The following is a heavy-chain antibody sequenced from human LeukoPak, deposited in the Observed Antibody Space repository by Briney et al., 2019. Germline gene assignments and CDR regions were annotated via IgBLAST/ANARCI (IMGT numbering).Heavy chain of an antibody. J-gene: IGHJ3*02. D-gene: IGHD4-23*01. CDR3: ARRGGDYGGYDAFDI. Sequence: GASVKVSCKASGYTFTGYYMHWVRQAPGQGLEWMGWINPNSGGTNYAQKFQGRVTMTRDTSISTAYMELSRLRSDDTAVYYCARRGGDYGGYDAFDIWGQGTIVTVSS. V-gene: IGHV1-2*02. CDR2: INPNSGGT. CDR1: GYTFTGYY.